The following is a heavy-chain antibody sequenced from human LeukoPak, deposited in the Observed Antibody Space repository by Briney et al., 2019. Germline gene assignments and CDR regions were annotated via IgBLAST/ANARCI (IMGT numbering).Heavy chain of an antibody. CDR2: IYYSGST. J-gene: IGHJ6*03. Sequence: SETLSLTCTVSGGSISSYYWSWIRQPPGKGLEWSGYIYYSGSTNYNPSLKSRITISVDTSKNQFSLKLSSVTAADTAVYYCARYRWLNGGEGEYYYYYMDVWGKGTTVTVSS. CDR3: ARYRWLNGGEGEYYYYYMDV. D-gene: IGHD3-16*01. CDR1: GGSISSYY. V-gene: IGHV4-59*01.